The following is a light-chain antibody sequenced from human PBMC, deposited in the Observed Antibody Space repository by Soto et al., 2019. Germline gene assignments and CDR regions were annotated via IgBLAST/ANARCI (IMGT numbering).Light chain of an antibody. Sequence: EIVMTQSPATLSVSPGERATLSCRASPSIRINVGWYQQRPGQAPRLLIYGASTRATGIPARFSGSGSGTEFTLTISSLDSEDSAVYYCQQDNSWRQITFGQGTRLEIK. CDR1: PSIRIN. V-gene: IGKV3-15*01. J-gene: IGKJ5*01. CDR3: QQDNSWRQIT. CDR2: GAS.